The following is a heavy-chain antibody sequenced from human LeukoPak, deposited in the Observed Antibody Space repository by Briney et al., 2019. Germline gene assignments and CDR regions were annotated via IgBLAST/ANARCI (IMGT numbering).Heavy chain of an antibody. Sequence: GGSLRLSCAASGFTFSSYEMNWVRQAPGKGLEWVASINEDGSEKYYVDSVKGRFTVSRDNAKNSLYLQMNSLRVEDTAVYYCTRDSGRFRLDYWGQGTLVTVSS. V-gene: IGHV3-7*01. D-gene: IGHD6-19*01. CDR1: GFTFSSYE. J-gene: IGHJ4*02. CDR3: TRDSGRFRLDY. CDR2: INEDGSEK.